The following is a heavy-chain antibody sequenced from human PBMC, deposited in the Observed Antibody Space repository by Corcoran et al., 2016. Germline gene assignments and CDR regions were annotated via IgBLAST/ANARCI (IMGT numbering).Heavy chain of an antibody. CDR2: ISSSSSTI. CDR3: AREPVYYDMLTGYYPGDYFDY. J-gene: IGHJ4*02. D-gene: IGHD3-9*01. Sequence: EVQLVESGGGLVQPGGSLRLSCAASGFTFSSYSMNWVRQAPGKGLEWVSYISSSSSTIYYADSVKGRFTISRDNAKNSLYLQMNSLRAEDTAVYYCAREPVYYDMLTGYYPGDYFDYWGQGTLVTVSS. V-gene: IGHV3-48*04. CDR1: GFTFSSYS.